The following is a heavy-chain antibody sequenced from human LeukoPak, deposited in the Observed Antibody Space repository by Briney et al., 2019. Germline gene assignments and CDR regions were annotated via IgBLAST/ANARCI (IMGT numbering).Heavy chain of an antibody. CDR3: ARGLDGDYEAAGYYFDY. D-gene: IGHD4-17*01. V-gene: IGHV4-59*11. CDR2: IYYSGST. J-gene: IGHJ4*02. CDR1: GGSISSHY. Sequence: SETLSLTCTVSGGSISSHYWSWIRQPPGKGLEWIGYIYYSGSTNYNPSLKSRVTISVDTSKNQFSLKLSSVTAADTAVYYCARGLDGDYEAAGYYFDYWGQGTLVTVSS.